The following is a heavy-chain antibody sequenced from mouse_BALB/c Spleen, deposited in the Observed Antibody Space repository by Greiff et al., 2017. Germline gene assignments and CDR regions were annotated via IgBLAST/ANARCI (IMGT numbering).Heavy chain of an antibody. CDR2: ISSGSSTI. J-gene: IGHJ4*01. CDR3: ARDYGSSYAMDY. CDR1: GFTFSSFG. D-gene: IGHD1-1*01. V-gene: IGHV5-17*02. Sequence: EVMLVESGGGLVQPGGSRKLSCAASGFTFSSFGMHWVRQAPEKGLERVAYISSGSSTIYYADTVKGRFTISRDNPKNTLFLQMTSLRSEDTAMYYCARDYGSSYAMDYWGQGTSVTVSS.